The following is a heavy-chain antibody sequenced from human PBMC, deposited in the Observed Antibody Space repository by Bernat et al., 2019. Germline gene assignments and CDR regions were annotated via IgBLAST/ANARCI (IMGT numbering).Heavy chain of an antibody. J-gene: IGHJ4*02. CDR3: TTIGGVATIIDY. D-gene: IGHD5-12*01. CDR1: GFTFSSYG. Sequence: QVQLVESGGGVVQPGRSLRLSCAASGFTFSSYGMHWVRQAPGKGLEWVAVISYDGSNKYYADSVKGRFTISRDNSKNTLYLQMYSLRAEDTAVYYCTTIGGVATIIDYWGQGTLVTVSS. V-gene: IGHV3-30*03. CDR2: ISYDGSNK.